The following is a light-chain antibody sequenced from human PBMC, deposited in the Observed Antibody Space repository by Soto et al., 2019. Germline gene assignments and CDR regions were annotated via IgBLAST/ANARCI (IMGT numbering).Light chain of an antibody. Sequence: DIQMTQSPSSLSASVEDRVIITCRASQSISNHLNWYQQKPGKAPKLLIFAASSLQSGVPSRFSGSRSGPDFTLTISSLQPEDFATYYCQQLHGYPITFGQGTRLEI. CDR2: AAS. J-gene: IGKJ5*01. CDR3: QQLHGYPIT. V-gene: IGKV1-39*01. CDR1: QSISNH.